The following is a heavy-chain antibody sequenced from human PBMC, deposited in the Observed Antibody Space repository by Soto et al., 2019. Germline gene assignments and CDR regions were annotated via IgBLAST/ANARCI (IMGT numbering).Heavy chain of an antibody. J-gene: IGHJ4*02. CDR3: ATLFHWAAY. Sequence: XVSLRLSCAASGFTFSNAWMSWVRQAPGKGLEWVGRIKSKTDGGTTEYATPVKGRFTISRDDSKNTLFLQMNSLKTEDTAVYYCATLFHWAAYWGQGTLVTVSS. V-gene: IGHV3-15*01. CDR2: IKSKTDGGTT. CDR1: GFTFSNAW. D-gene: IGHD3-10*01.